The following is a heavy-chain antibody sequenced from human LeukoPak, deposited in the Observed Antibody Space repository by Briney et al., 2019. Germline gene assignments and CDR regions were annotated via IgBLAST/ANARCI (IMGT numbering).Heavy chain of an antibody. CDR1: GFAFKNYW. V-gene: IGHV3-7*01. D-gene: IGHD2-2*01. Sequence: PGGSLRLSCAAPGFAFKNYWMTWVRQAPGKGLEWVANIKQDGSEKYYVDSVKGRFTISRDNANNSLFLQMNSLRAEDTAVYYCASPFRVVVDVWGRGTLVTVSS. J-gene: IGHJ2*01. CDR2: IKQDGSEK. CDR3: ASPFRVVVDV.